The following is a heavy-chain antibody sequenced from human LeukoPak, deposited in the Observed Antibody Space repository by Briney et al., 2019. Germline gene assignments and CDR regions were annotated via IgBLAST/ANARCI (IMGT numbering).Heavy chain of an antibody. D-gene: IGHD3-22*01. CDR1: GGSFSGYY. CDR2: INHSGST. Sequence: NPSETLSLTCAVYGGSFSGYYWSWLRQPPGKGLERNGEINHSGSTNYHPSLWSRVTISGDTAKSQFSLKLSSVTAPDTAVYYGARRPRKRITMIVVVPKGEAWFDPWGQGTLVTVSS. J-gene: IGHJ5*02. CDR3: ARRPRKRITMIVVVPKGEAWFDP. V-gene: IGHV4-34*01.